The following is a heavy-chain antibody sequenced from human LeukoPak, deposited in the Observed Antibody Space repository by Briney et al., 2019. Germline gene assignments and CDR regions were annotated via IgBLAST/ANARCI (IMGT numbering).Heavy chain of an antibody. D-gene: IGHD6-19*01. Sequence: SETLSLTCAVYGGSFSGYYWSWIRQPPGKGLEWIGHIYYKEGTNYNPSLKSRLTISLDTSKSQFTLQLTSVTAADTAVYYCAGAVQQWPYDYWGQGILVSASS. CDR2: IYYKEGT. J-gene: IGHJ4*02. CDR3: AGAVQQWPYDY. V-gene: IGHV4-59*01. CDR1: GGSFSGYY.